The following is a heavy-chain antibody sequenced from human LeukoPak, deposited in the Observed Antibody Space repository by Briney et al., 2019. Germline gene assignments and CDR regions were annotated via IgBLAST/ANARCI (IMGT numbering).Heavy chain of an antibody. CDR3: ARLSGGALVY. V-gene: IGHV3-21*01. CDR2: ISSTSTHI. Sequence: GGSLRLSCAASGFTFSSYNMNWVRQAPGKGLEWVSSISSTSTHIYYAHSVQGRFTISRDNAKNSLYLQMNSLRVEDTAVYFCARLSGGALVYWGQGTLVTVSS. CDR1: GFTFSSYN. D-gene: IGHD6-25*01. J-gene: IGHJ4*02.